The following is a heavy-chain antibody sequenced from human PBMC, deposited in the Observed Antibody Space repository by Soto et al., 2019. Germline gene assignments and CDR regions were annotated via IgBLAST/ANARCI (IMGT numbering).Heavy chain of an antibody. D-gene: IGHD3-10*01. V-gene: IGHV4-39*01. CDR2: IYYSGST. CDR1: GGSISSSSYY. Sequence: QLQLQESGPGLVKPSETLSLTCTASGGSISSSSYYWGWIRQPPGKGLEWIGSIYYSGSTYYNPSIKSRVTISVDTSKNQFSLKLSSVTAADTAVYYCARQYGSRYYFDYWGQGTLVTVSS. CDR3: ARQYGSRYYFDY. J-gene: IGHJ4*02.